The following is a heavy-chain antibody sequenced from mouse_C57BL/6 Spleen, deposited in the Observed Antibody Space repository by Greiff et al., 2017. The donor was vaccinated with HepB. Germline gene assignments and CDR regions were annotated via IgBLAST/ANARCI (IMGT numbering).Heavy chain of an antibody. D-gene: IGHD2-10*01. Sequence: QVQLQQSGVELVRPGASVTLSCKASGYTFTDYEMHWVKQTPVHGLEWIGAIDPETGGTAYNQKFKGKAILTADKSSSTAYMELRSLTSEDSAVYYCTRWGCVLHYFDYWGQGTTLTVAS. V-gene: IGHV1-15*01. CDR1: GYTFTDYE. CDR3: TRWGCVLHYFDY. J-gene: IGHJ2*01. CDR2: IDPETGGT.